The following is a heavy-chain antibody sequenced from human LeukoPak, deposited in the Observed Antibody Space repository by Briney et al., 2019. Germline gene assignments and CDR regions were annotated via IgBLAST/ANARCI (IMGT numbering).Heavy chain of an antibody. J-gene: IGHJ4*02. V-gene: IGHV4-59*01. CDR1: GVSISSYY. CDR2: IYYSGST. D-gene: IGHD3-10*01. Sequence: SETLSLTCTVSGVSISSYYWSWIRQPPGKGLEWIGYIYYSGSTNYNPSLKSRVTISVDTSKDQFSLKLSSVTAADTAVYYCAGQIEYGSGSSHFDYWGQGTLVTVSS. CDR3: AGQIEYGSGSSHFDY.